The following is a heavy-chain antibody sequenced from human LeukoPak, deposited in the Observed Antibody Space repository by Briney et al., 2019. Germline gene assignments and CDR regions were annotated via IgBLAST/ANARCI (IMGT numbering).Heavy chain of an antibody. CDR2: INPNSGDT. CDR3: ASLKTSGSSEFDY. J-gene: IGHJ4*02. V-gene: IGHV1-2*02. Sequence: ASVKVSCKASGYTFTGYYMHWVRQAPGQGLGWMGWINPNSGDTNYAQKFQGRVTMTRDTSISTAYMELSRLTSDDTAVYYCASLKTSGSSEFDYWGQGTLVTVSS. D-gene: IGHD1-26*01. CDR1: GYTFTGYY.